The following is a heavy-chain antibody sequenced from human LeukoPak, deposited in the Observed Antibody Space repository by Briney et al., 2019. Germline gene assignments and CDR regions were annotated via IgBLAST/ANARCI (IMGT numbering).Heavy chain of an antibody. V-gene: IGHV3-33*01. J-gene: IGHJ4*02. CDR3: ARGRRTLKQWLTIATAYYFDY. CDR1: GFTFSSYG. CDR2: IWYDGSNK. Sequence: GGSLRLSCAPSGFTFSSYGMHWVRQAPGKGLEWVAVIWYDGSNKYYADSVKGRFTISRDNSKNSLYLQMNSLRAEDTAVYYCARGRRTLKQWLTIATAYYFDYWGQGTLVTVSS. D-gene: IGHD6-19*01.